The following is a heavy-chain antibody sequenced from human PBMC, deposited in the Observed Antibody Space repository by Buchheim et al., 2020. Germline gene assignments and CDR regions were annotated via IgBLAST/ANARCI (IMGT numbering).Heavy chain of an antibody. Sequence: EVQLLESGGGLVQPGGSLRLSCAASGFTFSSYAMSWVRQAPGKGLEWVSAISGSGGSTYYADSVKGRFTISRDNSKNTMYLQMNSLRAEDTAVYYCAKEGYYYDSSGYYYYFDYWGQGTL. CDR2: ISGSGGST. CDR1: GFTFSSYA. CDR3: AKEGYYYDSSGYYYYFDY. V-gene: IGHV3-23*01. J-gene: IGHJ4*02. D-gene: IGHD3-22*01.